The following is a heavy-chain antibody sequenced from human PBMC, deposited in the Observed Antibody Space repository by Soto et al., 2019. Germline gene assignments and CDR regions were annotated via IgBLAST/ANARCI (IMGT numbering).Heavy chain of an antibody. CDR3: TSAGQYCTSTTCKAY. D-gene: IGHD2-2*01. J-gene: IGHJ4*02. CDR1: GFGFTNSW. Sequence: EVQVVESGGGLVKPGGSLRLSCAASGFGFTNSWMNWVRQAPGKGLEWVGRIKSKNDGGTTDYAAPVQGRFTISRADSKTTIYLQMNSLKTEDTAVYYCTSAGQYCTSTTCKAYWGQGTPVTVSS. V-gene: IGHV3-15*07. CDR2: IKSKNDGGTT.